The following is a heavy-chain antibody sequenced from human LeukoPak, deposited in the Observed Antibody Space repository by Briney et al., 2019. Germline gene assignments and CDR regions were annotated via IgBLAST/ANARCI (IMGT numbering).Heavy chain of an antibody. D-gene: IGHD6-19*01. V-gene: IGHV1-2*02. CDR3: ARGVTESSGWYEGGDY. Sequence: ASVKVSCKASGYTFTGYYMRWVRQAPGQGLEWMGWINPNSGGTKYAQKFQGRITMTRDTSISTAYMELSRLRSDDTAVYYCARGVTESSGWYEGGDYWGQGTLVTVSS. J-gene: IGHJ4*02. CDR2: INPNSGGT. CDR1: GYTFTGYY.